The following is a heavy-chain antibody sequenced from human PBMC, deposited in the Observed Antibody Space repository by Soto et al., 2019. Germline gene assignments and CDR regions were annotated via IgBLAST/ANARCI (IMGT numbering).Heavy chain of an antibody. D-gene: IGHD5-18*01. V-gene: IGHV3-48*04. Sequence: GSLRLSCAASGFSFDTDALNWVRQAPGKGLEWVSYISSSSVTIHYADSVKGRFTISRDNAKNSMYLQMKSLRAEDTAVYYCARDGGYNYGPFDYWGQGALVTVSS. CDR2: ISSSSVTI. J-gene: IGHJ4*02. CDR3: ARDGGYNYGPFDY. CDR1: GFSFDTDA.